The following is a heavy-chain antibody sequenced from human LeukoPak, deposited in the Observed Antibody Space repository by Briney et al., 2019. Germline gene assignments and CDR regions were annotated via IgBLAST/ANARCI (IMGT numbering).Heavy chain of an antibody. V-gene: IGHV3-66*01. CDR2: IFRGGST. CDR3: AREAFNYGDHYFDY. D-gene: IGHD4-17*01. CDR1: GFTVSSSY. J-gene: IGHJ4*02. Sequence: PGGSLRLSCAVSGFTVSSSYMSWVRQAPGKGLEWVSVIFRGGSTYYADSVKGRFTISRDNSKNTVYLQMNSLRAEDTAVYHCAREAFNYGDHYFDYWGQGTLVTVSS.